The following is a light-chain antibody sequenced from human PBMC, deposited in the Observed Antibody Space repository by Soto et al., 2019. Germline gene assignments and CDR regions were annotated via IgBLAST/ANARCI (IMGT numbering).Light chain of an antibody. CDR3: QQYGSSGT. CDR1: QSISGT. V-gene: IGKV3-20*01. Sequence: RVITQSPATLSLSPGGRATLSCRASQSISGTLAWYHQTPGQAPRLLIYGASNRATGIPDRFSGSGSGTDFTLTISRLEPEDFAVYYCQQYGSSGTFGQGTKVDIK. CDR2: GAS. J-gene: IGKJ1*01.